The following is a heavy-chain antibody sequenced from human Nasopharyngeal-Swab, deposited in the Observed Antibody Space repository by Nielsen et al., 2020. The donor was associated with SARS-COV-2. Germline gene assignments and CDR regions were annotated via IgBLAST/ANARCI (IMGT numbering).Heavy chain of an antibody. D-gene: IGHD4-17*01. CDR3: AGGQGTVTTYYYYGMDV. CDR1: GSTFSSYG. J-gene: IGHJ6*02. V-gene: IGHV3-33*01. CDR2: IWYDGSNK. Sequence: GESLKISCAASGSTFSSYGMHWVRQAPGKGLEWGAVIWYDGSNKYYADSVKGGFTISRDNSKNTLSLQMNSLRAEDTAVYYCAGGQGTVTTYYYYGMDVWGQGTTVTVSS.